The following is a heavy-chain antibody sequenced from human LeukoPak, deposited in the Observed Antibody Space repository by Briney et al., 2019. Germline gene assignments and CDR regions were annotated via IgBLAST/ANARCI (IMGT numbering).Heavy chain of an antibody. CDR2: IYPNRGGT. J-gene: IGHJ6*02. Sequence: ATVKLSCKVSGYTFTGYYMRWVRQAPGQGLEWMGWIYPNRGGTNYAQKFQGRVTMTRDTSISTAYMELSRLRSDDTAVYYCARGSHHSYYDFWSGDYGMDVWGQGTTVTVSS. V-gene: IGHV1-2*02. CDR1: GYTFTGYY. CDR3: ARGSHHSYYDFWSGDYGMDV. D-gene: IGHD3-3*01.